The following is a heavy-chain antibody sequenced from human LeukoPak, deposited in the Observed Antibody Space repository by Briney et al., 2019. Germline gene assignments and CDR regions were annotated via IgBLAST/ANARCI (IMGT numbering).Heavy chain of an antibody. D-gene: IGHD4-17*01. CDR2: ISYIGST. V-gene: IGHV4-59*11. Sequence: SETLSLTCAVSTDSFSSHYWTWIRQPPGKVLEWIGYISYIGSTNYNPSLKSRVTISIDTSKNQFSLRLSSVTAADTAVYYCGRDVVTVTKGFDIWGQGTMVSVSS. CDR3: GRDVVTVTKGFDI. CDR1: TDSFSSHY. J-gene: IGHJ3*02.